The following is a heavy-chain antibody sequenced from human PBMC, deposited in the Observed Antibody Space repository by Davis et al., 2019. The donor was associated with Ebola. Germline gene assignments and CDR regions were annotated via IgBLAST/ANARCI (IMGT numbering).Heavy chain of an antibody. J-gene: IGHJ4*02. V-gene: IGHV3-11*06. CDR1: GFTFSDYY. D-gene: IGHD1-26*01. CDR3: ARSIRELLTFDY. CDR2: ISSSSSYT. Sequence: GGSLRLSCAASGFTFSDYYMSWIRQAPGKGLEWVSYISSSSSYTNYADSVKGRFTISRDNAKNSLYLQMNSLRAEDTAVYYCARSIRELLTFDYWGQGTLVTVSS.